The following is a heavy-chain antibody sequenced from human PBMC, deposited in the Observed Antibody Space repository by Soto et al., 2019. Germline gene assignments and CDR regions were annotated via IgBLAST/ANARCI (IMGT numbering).Heavy chain of an antibody. CDR2: ISSSSSYI. J-gene: IGHJ4*02. CDR3: ARLSTFIAAAAQGFDY. CDR1: GFTFSSYS. V-gene: IGHV3-21*01. Sequence: GSLRLSCAASGFTFSSYSMNWVRQAPGKGLEWVSSISSSSSYIYYADSVKGRFTISRDNAKNSLYLQMNSLRAEDTAVYYCARLSTFIAAAAQGFDYWGQGTLVTVSS. D-gene: IGHD6-13*01.